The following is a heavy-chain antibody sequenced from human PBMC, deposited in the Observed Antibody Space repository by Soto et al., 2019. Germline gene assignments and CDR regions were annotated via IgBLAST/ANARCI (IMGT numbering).Heavy chain of an antibody. V-gene: IGHV4-34*01. D-gene: IGHD5-18*01. CDR1: GGFFSGYY. J-gene: IGHJ4*02. Sequence: SETLSLTRAAGGGFFSGYYWSWIRKPPGKGLEWIGEINHSGGTNYNPSLKSRVTISVDTSKNQFSLKLSSVTAADTAVYYCARGGLPRGYSYGWGAYWGQGTLVTVSS. CDR2: INHSGGT. CDR3: ARGGLPRGYSYGWGAY.